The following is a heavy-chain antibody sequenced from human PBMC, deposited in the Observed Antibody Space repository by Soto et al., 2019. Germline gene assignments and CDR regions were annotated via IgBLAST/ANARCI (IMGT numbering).Heavy chain of an antibody. J-gene: IGHJ6*02. CDR3: ARDQRIAAEDYYYSMDV. Sequence: EVQLVESGGGLVQPGGSLRLSCAASGFTFSSYWMHWVRQAPGKGLVWVSRINSDGSSTSYADSVKGRFTISRDNAKNTLYLQMNSLRAEDTAVYYCARDQRIAAEDYYYSMDVWGQGTTVTVSS. CDR1: GFTFSSYW. CDR2: INSDGSST. V-gene: IGHV3-74*01. D-gene: IGHD6-13*01.